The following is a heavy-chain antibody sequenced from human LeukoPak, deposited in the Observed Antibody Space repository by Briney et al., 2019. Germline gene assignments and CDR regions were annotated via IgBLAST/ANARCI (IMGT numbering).Heavy chain of an antibody. CDR2: IKQEGSDK. D-gene: IGHD1-26*01. V-gene: IGHV3-7*01. CDR3: TTSGSYYFNY. CDR1: GFTFTSHW. Sequence: PGGSLTLPCAASGFTFTSHWASGVRQAPGEGLEWVANIKQEGSDKYYVDPVRGRYTISRDNAKHSLYPKMNSVRAEDTAMYYYTTSGSYYFNYWGQGTLVTVSS. J-gene: IGHJ4*02.